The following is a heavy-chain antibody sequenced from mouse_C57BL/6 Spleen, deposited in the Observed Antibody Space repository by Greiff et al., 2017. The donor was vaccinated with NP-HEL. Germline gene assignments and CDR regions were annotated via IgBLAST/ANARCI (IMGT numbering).Heavy chain of an antibody. CDR2: INPSNGGT. Sequence: QVQLQQPGTELVKPGASVKLSCKASGYTFTSYWMHWVKQRPGQGLEWIGNINPSNGGTNYNEKFKSKATLTVNKASSTAYMQLSSLTSEDSAVYYCASPITTVEPYAMDYWGQGTSVTVSS. J-gene: IGHJ4*01. D-gene: IGHD1-1*01. CDR1: GYTFTSYW. V-gene: IGHV1-53*01. CDR3: ASPITTVEPYAMDY.